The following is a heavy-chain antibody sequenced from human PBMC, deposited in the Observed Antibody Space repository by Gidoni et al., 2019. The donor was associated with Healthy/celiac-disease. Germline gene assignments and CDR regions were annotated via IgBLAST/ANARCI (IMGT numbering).Heavy chain of an antibody. CDR1: GGSISSSSYY. CDR2: IYYSGST. V-gene: IGHV4-39*01. Sequence: QLQLQESGPGLVKPSETLSLTCTVSGGSISSSSYYWGWIRQPPGKGLEWIGSIYYSGSTYYNPSLKSRVTISVDTSKNQFSLKLSSVTAADTAVYYCASIVGATPKDWFDPWGQGTLVTVSS. CDR3: ASIVGATPKDWFDP. J-gene: IGHJ5*02. D-gene: IGHD1-26*01.